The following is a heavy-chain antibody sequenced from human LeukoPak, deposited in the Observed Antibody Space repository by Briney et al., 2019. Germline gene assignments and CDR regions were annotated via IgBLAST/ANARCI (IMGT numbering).Heavy chain of an antibody. J-gene: IGHJ3*02. CDR2: ISSSSSTI. CDR1: GFTFSSYS. V-gene: IGHV3-48*01. CDR3: SRPHCHDTGGDAFDI. Sequence: GGSLRLSCAASGFTFSSYSMNWVRQAPGKGLEWVSYISSSSSTIYYADSVKGRFTISRDNSKNTLYLQMNSLRAEDTAVYYCSRPHCHDTGGDAFDIWGQGTLVTVSS. D-gene: IGHD2-8*02.